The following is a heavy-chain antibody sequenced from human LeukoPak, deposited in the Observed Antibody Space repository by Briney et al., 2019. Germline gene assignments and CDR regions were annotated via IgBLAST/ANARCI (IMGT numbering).Heavy chain of an antibody. CDR3: ARVSVVYGMDV. J-gene: IGHJ6*02. CDR2: MYYTGST. CDR1: GGSISSDY. Sequence: SETLSLTCSVSGGSISSDYWAWIRQPPGKGLEWIGYMYYTGSTDYNPSLKSRVTISLATSKNQFSLKLSSVTAADTAVYYCARVSVVYGMDVWGRGTTVTVSS. V-gene: IGHV4-59*01.